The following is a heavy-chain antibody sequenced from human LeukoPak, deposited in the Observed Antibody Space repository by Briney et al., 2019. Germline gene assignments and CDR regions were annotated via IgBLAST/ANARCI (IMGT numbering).Heavy chain of an antibody. Sequence: SQTLSLTCTVSGGSISSGSYYWSWIRQPAGKGLEWIGRIYTSGSTNYNPSLKSRVTISVGTSKNQFSLKQRSVTAAGTAVYYCARGXXXXXYYXXXXXXKGXTVXXSS. CDR2: IYTSGST. D-gene: IGHD2/OR15-2a*01. CDR1: GGSISSGSYY. V-gene: IGHV4-61*02. J-gene: IGHJ6*04. CDR3: ARGXXXXXYYXXXX.